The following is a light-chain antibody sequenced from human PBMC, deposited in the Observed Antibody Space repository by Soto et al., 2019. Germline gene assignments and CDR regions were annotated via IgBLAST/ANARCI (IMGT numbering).Light chain of an antibody. CDR2: GSS. V-gene: IGKV3-15*01. Sequence: EIVLTQSPATLSVSPGERATLSCRVTETISTNLAWFQRKPGQPPRLLIYGSSTRATGVPDRFSGSGSGTEFTLIIISLQSEDVALYYCQQYSNWPPAITFGQGTRMEIK. CDR3: QQYSNWPPAIT. CDR1: ETISTN. J-gene: IGKJ5*01.